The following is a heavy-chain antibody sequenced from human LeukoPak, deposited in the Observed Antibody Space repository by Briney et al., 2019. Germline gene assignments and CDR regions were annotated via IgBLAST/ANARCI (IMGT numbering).Heavy chain of an antibody. V-gene: IGHV3-13*01. Sequence: GASVKVSCKVSGYTLTELSMHWVRQATGKGLEWVSAIGTAGDTYYPGSVKGRFTISRENAKNSLYLQMNSLRAGDTAVYHCARAGYNLYFDYWGQGTLVTVSS. CDR3: ARAGYNLYFDY. D-gene: IGHD5-24*01. CDR1: GYTLTELS. J-gene: IGHJ4*02. CDR2: IGTAGDT.